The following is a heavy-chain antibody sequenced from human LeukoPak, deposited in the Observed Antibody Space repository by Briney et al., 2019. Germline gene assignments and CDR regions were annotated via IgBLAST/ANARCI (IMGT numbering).Heavy chain of an antibody. CDR3: AREEGYCSGGNCYSVHV. CDR1: GFTVSYNY. CDR2: IYDRGTT. J-gene: IGHJ4*02. Sequence: GGSLRLSCAASGFTVSYNYMSWVRQAPGKGLEWVSVIYDRGTTYYADFVKGRFTISSDNSKNTLYLQMNSLRAEDTALYYCAREEGYCSGGNCYSVHVWGQGALVTVSS. V-gene: IGHV3-53*01. D-gene: IGHD2-15*01.